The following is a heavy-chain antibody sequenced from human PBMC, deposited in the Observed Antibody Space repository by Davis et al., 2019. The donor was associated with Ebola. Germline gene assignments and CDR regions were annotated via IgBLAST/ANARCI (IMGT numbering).Heavy chain of an antibody. D-gene: IGHD5-18*01. V-gene: IGHV1-18*01. J-gene: IGHJ6*03. CDR1: GYSFSSYA. CDR2: ISAYNGNT. CDR3: ARDPRYGLGYSYMDV. Sequence: ASVKVSCKASGYSFSSYAITWVRQAPGQGPEWMGWISAYNGNTNYSQNFQGRVTMTTDTSTRIAYMELRSLTSDDTAVYYCARDPRYGLGYSYMDVWGTGTTVTVSS.